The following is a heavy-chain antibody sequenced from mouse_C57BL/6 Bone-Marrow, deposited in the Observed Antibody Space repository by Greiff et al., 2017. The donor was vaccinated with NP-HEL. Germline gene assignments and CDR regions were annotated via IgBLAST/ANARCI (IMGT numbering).Heavy chain of an antibody. D-gene: IGHD2-2*01. CDR2: INPGSGGT. J-gene: IGHJ2*01. Sequence: QVQLKQSGAELVRPGTSVKVSCKASGYAFTNYLIEWVTQRPGQGLEWIGVINPGSGGTNYNEKFKGKATLTADKSSSTAYMQLSSLTSEDSAVYFCASATMVTPFDYWGQGTTLTVSS. CDR1: GYAFTNYL. V-gene: IGHV1-54*01. CDR3: ASATMVTPFDY.